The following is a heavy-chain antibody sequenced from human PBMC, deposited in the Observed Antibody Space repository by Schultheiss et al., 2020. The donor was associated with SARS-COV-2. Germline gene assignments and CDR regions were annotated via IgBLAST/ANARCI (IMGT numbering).Heavy chain of an antibody. D-gene: IGHD4-17*01. V-gene: IGHV1-46*01. CDR3: AAGGKSGDYGDYHYYYYGMDV. J-gene: IGHJ6*02. Sequence: ASVKVSCKASGYTFTSYYIHWVRQAPGQGLEWMGIINPSSGSTSNAQNFQGRVTMTSDTPTSTVYMELSSLRSEDTAVYYCAAGGKSGDYGDYHYYYYGMDVWGQGTTVTVSS. CDR1: GYTFTSYY. CDR2: INPSSGST.